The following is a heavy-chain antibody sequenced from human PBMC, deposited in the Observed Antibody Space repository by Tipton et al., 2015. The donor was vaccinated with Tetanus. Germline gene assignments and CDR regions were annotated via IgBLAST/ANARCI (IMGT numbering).Heavy chain of an antibody. J-gene: IGHJ4*02. CDR2: IFYIGSA. V-gene: IGHV4-39*01. CDR3: ARCVTMPGAPSRYFDY. Sequence: TLSLTCTVSGGSISSSSYYWGWIRQPPGKGLEWIGNIFYIGSAYYNPPLRSRVTISVDTSKNQFSLKLISVTAADTALYYCARCVTMPGAPSRYFDYWGQGTLVTVSS. D-gene: IGHD4/OR15-4a*01. CDR1: GGSISSSSYY.